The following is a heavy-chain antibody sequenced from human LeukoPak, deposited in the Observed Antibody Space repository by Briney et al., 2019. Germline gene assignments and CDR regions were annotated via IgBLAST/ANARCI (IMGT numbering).Heavy chain of an antibody. D-gene: IGHD5-18*01. J-gene: IGHJ4*02. CDR1: GYTFITYG. CDR3: ARDKAQRYTYGLGH. Sequence: ASVKVSCKASGYTFITYGINWVRQAPGQGLEWMGWISPYDGSTNFAQNLQGRVTMTTDTITSTAFMELRSLRFEDTALYYCARDKAQRYTYGLGHWGQGTLVTVSS. CDR2: ISPYDGST. V-gene: IGHV1-18*01.